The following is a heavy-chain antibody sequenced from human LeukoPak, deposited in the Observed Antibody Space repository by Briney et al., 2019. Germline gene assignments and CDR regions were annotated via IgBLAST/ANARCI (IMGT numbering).Heavy chain of an antibody. J-gene: IGHJ3*02. V-gene: IGHV3-48*02. D-gene: IGHD1-26*01. Sequence: GGPLRLSCAASGFTFSSYNMNWVRQAPGKGLECLSYISTDSDSIYYPDTVKGRFTISRDNAKSTLYLQMTSLRDEDTAVYYCAIDAWDLPLDAFDIWGQGTMVTVSS. CDR1: GFTFSSYN. CDR3: AIDAWDLPLDAFDI. CDR2: ISTDSDSI.